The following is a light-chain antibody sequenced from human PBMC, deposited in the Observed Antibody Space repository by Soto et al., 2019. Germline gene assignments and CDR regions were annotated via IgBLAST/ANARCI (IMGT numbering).Light chain of an antibody. CDR2: GAS. Sequence: EIVLTQSPGTLSLSPGERATLSCRASQSVSSSYLAWYQQKPGQAPRLLIYGASTRATGIQVRFSGSASGTEFTLTIRSLQSEDFTVYYCKQYNKWPLTFGQGTKVDIK. CDR3: KQYNKWPLT. V-gene: IGKV3-15*01. J-gene: IGKJ1*01. CDR1: QSVSSSY.